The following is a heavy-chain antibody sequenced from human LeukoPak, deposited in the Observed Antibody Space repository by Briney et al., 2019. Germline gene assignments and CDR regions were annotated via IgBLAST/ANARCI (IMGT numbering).Heavy chain of an antibody. V-gene: IGHV4-39*07. CDR1: GGSISSSSYY. Sequence: SETLSLTCTVSGGSISSSSYYWVWLRQPPGKGLEGIVSIYYSGSTYYNPSHKSRVTISVDTSKNQFSLKLSSVTAADTAVYYCARDARTDVVVVAANHLWGQGTLVTVSS. D-gene: IGHD2-15*01. CDR2: IYYSGST. J-gene: IGHJ5*02. CDR3: ARDARTDVVVVAANHL.